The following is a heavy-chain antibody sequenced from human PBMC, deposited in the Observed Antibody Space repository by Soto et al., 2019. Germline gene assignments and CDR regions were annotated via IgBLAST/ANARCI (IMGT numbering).Heavy chain of an antibody. CDR2: IIPIFGTA. J-gene: IGHJ6*02. D-gene: IGHD1-26*01. V-gene: IGHV1-69*05. CDR3: AREGVGATFYYYYYGMDV. Sequence: ASVKVSCKASGGTFSSYAISWVRQAPGQGLEWMGGIIPIFGTANYAQKLQGRVTMTTDTSTSTAYMELRSLRSDDTAVYYCAREGVGATFYYYYYGMDVWGQGTTVTVSS. CDR1: GGTFSSYA.